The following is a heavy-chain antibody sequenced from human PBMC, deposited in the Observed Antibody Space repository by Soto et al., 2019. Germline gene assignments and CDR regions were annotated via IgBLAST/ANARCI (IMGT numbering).Heavy chain of an antibody. CDR3: VKGEYYYDTTGYYPFDH. Sequence: GGSLRLSCSASGFTFSFYAMHWVRQAPGKGLEFVSAISTDGGNTHHADSVKGRFTISRDNSKNTQYLQMSSLTAEDTAVYYCVKGEYYYDTTGYYPFDHWGQGT. CDR2: ISTDGGNT. CDR1: GFTFSFYA. D-gene: IGHD3-22*01. J-gene: IGHJ4*02. V-gene: IGHV3-64D*06.